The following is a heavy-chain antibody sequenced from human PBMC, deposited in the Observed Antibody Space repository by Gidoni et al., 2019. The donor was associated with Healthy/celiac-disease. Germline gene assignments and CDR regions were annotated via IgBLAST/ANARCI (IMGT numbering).Heavy chain of an antibody. D-gene: IGHD1-7*01. CDR2: IYYSGST. CDR1: GGSISSGGCY. CDR3: ARNYRARFDP. J-gene: IGHJ5*02. Sequence: QVQLQESGPGLVKPSQTLSLTCTVSGGSISSGGCYWRWIRQHPGTGLDWIGYIYYSGSTYYNPSIKSLVTISVDTSKNQFSLKLSSVTAADTAVYYCARNYRARFDPWGQGTLVTVSS. V-gene: IGHV4-31*01.